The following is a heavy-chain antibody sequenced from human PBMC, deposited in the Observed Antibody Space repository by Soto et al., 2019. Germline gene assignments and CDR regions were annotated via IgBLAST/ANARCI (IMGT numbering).Heavy chain of an antibody. D-gene: IGHD3-16*01. J-gene: IGHJ4*02. CDR2: VKSRTSGGTV. CDR1: GFTFSVAW. Sequence: GGSLRLSCTASGFTFSVAWMTWVRQAPGKGLEWLGRVKSRTSGGTVDYAAPVKGRFTISRDDSKNTVILQMSSLKMEDTAVYYCVADVAEVGKGEFDYWGQGA. V-gene: IGHV3-15*01. CDR3: VADVAEVGKGEFDY.